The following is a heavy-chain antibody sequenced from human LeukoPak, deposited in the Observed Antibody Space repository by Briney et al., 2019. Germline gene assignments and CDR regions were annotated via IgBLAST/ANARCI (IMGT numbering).Heavy chain of an antibody. CDR2: IYHSGST. D-gene: IGHD1-26*01. J-gene: IGHJ4*02. V-gene: IGHV4-59*01. CDR1: GGSISSYY. Sequence: SETLSLTCTVSGGSISSYYWSWIRQPPGKGLEWIGYIYHSGSTNYNPSLKSQVTISVDTSKNQFSLKLNSVTAADTAVYYCARGWELLFLWGQGTLVTVSS. CDR3: ARGWELLFL.